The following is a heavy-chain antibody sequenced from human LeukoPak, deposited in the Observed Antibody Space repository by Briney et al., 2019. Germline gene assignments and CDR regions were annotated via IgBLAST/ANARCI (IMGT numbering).Heavy chain of an antibody. J-gene: IGHJ5*02. V-gene: IGHV1-8*01. CDR3: ARNPSRVSWFDP. Sequence: GASVKVSCKASGYTFTSYDINWVRQATGQGLEWMGWMNPNSGNTGYAQKFQGRVTMTRNTSISTAYMELSSLRSEDTAVYYCARNPSRVSWFDPWGQGTLVTVSS. CDR2: MNPNSGNT. D-gene: IGHD6-13*01. CDR1: GYTFTSYD.